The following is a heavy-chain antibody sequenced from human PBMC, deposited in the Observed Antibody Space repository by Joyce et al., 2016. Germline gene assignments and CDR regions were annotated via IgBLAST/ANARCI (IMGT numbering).Heavy chain of an antibody. CDR3: AKILTATYSSGWFLDY. CDR2: ISYDGIYM. Sequence: QVQLVESGGGVVQPGRSLRLSCASSGLTLSNHGVNWVRQAPGKGLEWVAVISYDGIYMYYADSVKGRFTISRDNSKNTVFLEMNSLRTEDTAVDYCAKILTATYSSGWFLDYWGQGTLVTVSS. J-gene: IGHJ4*02. D-gene: IGHD6-25*01. CDR1: GLTLSNHG. V-gene: IGHV3-30*18.